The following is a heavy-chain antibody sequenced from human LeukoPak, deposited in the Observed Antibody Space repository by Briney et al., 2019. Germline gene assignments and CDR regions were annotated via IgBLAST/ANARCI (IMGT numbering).Heavy chain of an antibody. CDR2: ITSSGTYI. CDR3: ARDPYSGNYGNYYYYYMDV. CDR1: GFTFNNYN. J-gene: IGHJ6*03. V-gene: IGHV3-21*01. Sequence: GGSLRLSCATSGFTFNNYNMNWVRQAPGRALEWVSSITSSGTYIFYADSVKGRFTISRDNAKISLYLQMNSLGPEDTAVYYCARDPYSGNYGNYYYYYMDVWGKGTTVTISS. D-gene: IGHD1-26*01.